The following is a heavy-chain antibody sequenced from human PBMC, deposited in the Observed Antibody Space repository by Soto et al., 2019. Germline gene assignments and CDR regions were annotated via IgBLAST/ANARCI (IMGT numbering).Heavy chain of an antibody. V-gene: IGHV4-39*01. Sequence: SETLSLTCTVSGGSISSSNYYWGWIRQPPGKGLEWIGSIYYSGSTYYNPSLKSRVTISVDTSKNHFSLKLSSVTAADTAVYYCARQYSSGWDYFDYWGQGTLVTVSS. CDR3: ARQYSSGWDYFDY. D-gene: IGHD6-19*01. CDR1: GGSISSSNYY. CDR2: IYYSGST. J-gene: IGHJ4*02.